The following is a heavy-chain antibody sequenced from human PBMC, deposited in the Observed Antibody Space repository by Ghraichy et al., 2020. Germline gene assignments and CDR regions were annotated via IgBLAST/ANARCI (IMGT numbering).Heavy chain of an antibody. Sequence: GGSLRLSCAASGFTFSNYGMHWVRQAPGKGLEWVAFIRYDGSNKYYADSVKGRFTISRDNSKNTLYLQMNSLRAEDTAVYYCAKGVSGWSGGGYWGQGTLVTVFS. J-gene: IGHJ4*02. D-gene: IGHD6-19*01. V-gene: IGHV3-30*02. CDR3: AKGVSGWSGGGY. CDR2: IRYDGSNK. CDR1: GFTFSNYG.